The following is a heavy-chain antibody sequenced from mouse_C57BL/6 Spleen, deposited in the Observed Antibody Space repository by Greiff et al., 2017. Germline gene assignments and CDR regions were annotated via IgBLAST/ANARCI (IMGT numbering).Heavy chain of an antibody. CDR2: ISDGGSYT. Sequence: DVKLVESGGGLVKPGGSLKLSCAASGFTFSSYAMSWVRQTPEKRLAWVATISDGGSYTYYPDNVKGRFTISRDNAKNNLYLQMRHLKSEDTAMYYWARLNYYGGGAMDYWGQGTSVTVSS. CDR3: ARLNYYGGGAMDY. D-gene: IGHD1-1*01. J-gene: IGHJ4*01. CDR1: GFTFSSYA. V-gene: IGHV5-4*03.